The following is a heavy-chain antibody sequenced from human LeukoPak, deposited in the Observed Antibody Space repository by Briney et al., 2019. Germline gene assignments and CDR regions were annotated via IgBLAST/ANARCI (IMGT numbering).Heavy chain of an antibody. Sequence: PGGSLRLSCAASGFTFSSYAMSWVRQAPGKGLEWVSGINWNGGSAGYADSVKGRFFISRDNVKNSLFLQMNSLRAEDTAVYYCARDRGGSYMYLQYWGQGTLVTVSS. CDR1: GFTFSSYA. CDR2: INWNGGSA. J-gene: IGHJ1*01. D-gene: IGHD1-26*01. CDR3: ARDRGGSYMYLQY. V-gene: IGHV3-20*04.